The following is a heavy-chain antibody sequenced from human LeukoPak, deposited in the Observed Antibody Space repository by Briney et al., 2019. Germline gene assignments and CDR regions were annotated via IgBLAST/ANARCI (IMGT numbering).Heavy chain of an antibody. CDR2: MNPNSGNT. D-gene: IGHD1-26*01. V-gene: IGHV1-8*01. J-gene: IGHJ3*02. Sequence: ASVKVSCKASGYTFTSYDINWVRQATGQRLEWMGWMNPNSGNTGYAQKFQGRVTMTRNTSISTAYMELSSLRSEDTAVYYCASLSPYMSGRGDIWGQGTMVTVSS. CDR3: ASLSPYMSGRGDI. CDR1: GYTFTSYD.